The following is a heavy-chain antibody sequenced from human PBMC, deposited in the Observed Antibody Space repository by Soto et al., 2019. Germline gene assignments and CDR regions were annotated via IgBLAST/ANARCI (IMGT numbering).Heavy chain of an antibody. CDR2: MNPGSGKT. CDR1: GYTFINYD. CDR3: ARMASSGTLNWFDP. V-gene: IGHV1-8*02. Sequence: ASVKVSCKASGYTFINYDISWVRQATGQGLEWMGWMNPGSGKTGYANKFQGRVTMTRDASTGTAHLELSSLTSEDTAVYYCARMASSGTLNWFDPWGQGTLVTVSS. J-gene: IGHJ5*02.